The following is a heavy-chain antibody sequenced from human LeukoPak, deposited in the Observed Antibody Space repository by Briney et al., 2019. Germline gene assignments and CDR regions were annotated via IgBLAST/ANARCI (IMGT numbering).Heavy chain of an antibody. V-gene: IGHV3-7*01. J-gene: IGHJ4*02. CDR3: TRDLPVPSLVRGIIIYGLIDY. D-gene: IGHD3-10*01. CDR2: IKQDGSEK. Sequence: PGGSLRLSCAASGFTFSSYWMSWVRQAPGKGLEWVANIKQDGSEKYYVDSVKGRFTISRDNAKNSLYLQMSSLRAEDTALYYCTRDLPVPSLVRGIIIYGLIDYWGQGTLVTVSS. CDR1: GFTFSSYW.